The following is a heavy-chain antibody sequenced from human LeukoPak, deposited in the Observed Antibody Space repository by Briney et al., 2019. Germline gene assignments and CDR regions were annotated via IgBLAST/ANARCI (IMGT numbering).Heavy chain of an antibody. CDR3: ARGASTFDY. J-gene: IGHJ4*02. CDR1: GGSFSGYY. D-gene: IGHD6-6*01. V-gene: IGHV4-59*01. CDR2: IYYSGST. Sequence: KPSETLSLTCAVYGGSFSGYYWSWIRQPPGTGLEWIGFIYYSGSTNYNPSLKSRVTISVDTSKNQFSLRLSSVTAADTAVYYCARGASTFDYWGQGTLVTVSS.